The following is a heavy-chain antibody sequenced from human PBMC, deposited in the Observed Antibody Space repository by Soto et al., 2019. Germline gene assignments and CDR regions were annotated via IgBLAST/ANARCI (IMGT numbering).Heavy chain of an antibody. V-gene: IGHV3-15*07. CDR2: IKSKIDGGTT. CDR3: TTDSLFTGQLVRMDN. CDR1: GFTFSDAW. D-gene: IGHD3-9*01. Sequence: LRLSCAASGFTFSDAWINWVRQAPGKGLEWVGRIKSKIDGGTTDFAAPVKGRFAISRDDSRDMVYMEMYSLKTDDTAVYYCTTDSLFTGQLVRMDNWGHGTLVTVS. J-gene: IGHJ4*01.